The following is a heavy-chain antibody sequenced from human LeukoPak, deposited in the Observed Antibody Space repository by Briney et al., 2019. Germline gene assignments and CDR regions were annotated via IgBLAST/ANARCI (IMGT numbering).Heavy chain of an antibody. V-gene: IGHV3-23*01. J-gene: IGHJ4*02. CDR3: AKALRGYTYGQAPS. CDR1: GFTFSGYS. Sequence: PGGSLRLSCAASGFTFSGYSINWVRQAPGKGLEWVSAISGSVGTTYYADSVKGRFTISRDNSKNSLHLQMNSLRAEDTAVYYCAKALRGYTYGQAPSWGQGTLVTVSS. CDR2: ISGSVGTT. D-gene: IGHD5-18*01.